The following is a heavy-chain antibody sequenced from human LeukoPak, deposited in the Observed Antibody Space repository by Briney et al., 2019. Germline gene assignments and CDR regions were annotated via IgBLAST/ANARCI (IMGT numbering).Heavy chain of an antibody. CDR2: ISGSGANT. CDR3: ARDSNPLNFYDSSDYHAY. CDR1: GFTFSNNA. D-gene: IGHD3-22*01. V-gene: IGHV3-23*01. Sequence: PGGSLRLSCAASGFTFSNNAMSWVRQAPGKGLEWVSTISGSGANTYYADSVKGRFTNSRDNSKNTLYLQMNSLRAEDTAVYYCARDSNPLNFYDSSDYHAYWGQGTLVTVSS. J-gene: IGHJ4*02.